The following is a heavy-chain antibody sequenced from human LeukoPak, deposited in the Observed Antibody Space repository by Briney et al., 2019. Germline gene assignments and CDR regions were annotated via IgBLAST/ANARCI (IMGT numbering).Heavy chain of an antibody. CDR2: MNPNSGNT. CDR1: GYTFTSYD. CDR3: ARGGGLERAPCIGY. Sequence: ASVKVSCKASGYTFTSYDINWVRQATGQGLEWMGWMNPNSGNTGYAQKFQGRVTITRNTSISTAYMELSSLRSEDTAVYYCARGGGLERAPCIGYWGQGTLVTVSS. D-gene: IGHD2-15*01. V-gene: IGHV1-8*03. J-gene: IGHJ4*02.